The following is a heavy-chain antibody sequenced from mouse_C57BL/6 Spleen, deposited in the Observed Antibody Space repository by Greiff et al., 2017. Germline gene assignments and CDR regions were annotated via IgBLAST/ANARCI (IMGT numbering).Heavy chain of an antibody. V-gene: IGHV5-9-1*02. Sequence: EVKVEESGEGLVKPGGSLKLSCAASGFTFSSYAMSWVRQTPEKRLEWVAYISSGGDYIYYADTVKGRFTISRDNARNTLYLQMSSLKSEDTAMYYCTRYDYDEGAWFAYWGQGTLVTVSA. D-gene: IGHD2-4*01. CDR2: ISSGGDYI. CDR3: TRYDYDEGAWFAY. J-gene: IGHJ3*01. CDR1: GFTFSSYA.